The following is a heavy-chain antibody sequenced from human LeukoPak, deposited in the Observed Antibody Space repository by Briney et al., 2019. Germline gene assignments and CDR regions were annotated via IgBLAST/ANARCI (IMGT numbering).Heavy chain of an antibody. Sequence: KASETLSLTCTVSGGSITSNSYYWGWIRQPPGKGREWSASITYIGSTYYNPSLKSRVTISIDTSKNQFSLKLSSVTAADTAVYYCARDSAAYCSGDCRDPDAAFDIWGQGTMVTVSS. V-gene: IGHV4-39*07. CDR2: ITYIGST. D-gene: IGHD2-21*02. CDR3: ARDSAAYCSGDCRDPDAAFDI. CDR1: GGSITSNSYY. J-gene: IGHJ3*02.